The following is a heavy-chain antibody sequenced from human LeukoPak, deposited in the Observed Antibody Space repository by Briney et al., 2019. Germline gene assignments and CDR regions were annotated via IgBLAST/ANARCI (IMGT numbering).Heavy chain of an antibody. J-gene: IGHJ6*02. D-gene: IGHD3-16*01. CDR3: ARVQILGYYYGMDV. V-gene: IGHV3-30*03. CDR2: ISYDGHNE. CDR1: GFTFSGYG. Sequence: GGSLRLSCAASGFTFSGYGMHWVRQAPGKGLEWVAVISYDGHNEYYGDSVKGRFTISRDNAKNSLYLQMNSLRVEDTAVYYCARVQILGYYYGMDVWGQGTTVTVSS.